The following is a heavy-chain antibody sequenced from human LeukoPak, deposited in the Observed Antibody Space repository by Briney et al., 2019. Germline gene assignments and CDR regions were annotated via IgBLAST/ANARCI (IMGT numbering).Heavy chain of an antibody. CDR1: GYTFTSYY. J-gene: IGHJ6*04. V-gene: IGHV1-69*13. Sequence: SVKVSCKASGYTFTSYYMHWVRQAPGQGLEWMGGIIPIFGTANYAQKFQGRVTITADESTSTAYMELSSLRSEDTAVYYCAREGELYCSSTSCYAGPHYYYGMDVWGKGTTVTVSS. CDR3: AREGELYCSSTSCYAGPHYYYGMDV. D-gene: IGHD2-2*01. CDR2: IIPIFGTA.